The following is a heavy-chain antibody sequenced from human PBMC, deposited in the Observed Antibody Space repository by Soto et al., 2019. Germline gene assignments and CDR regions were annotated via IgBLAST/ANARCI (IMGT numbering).Heavy chain of an antibody. V-gene: IGHV4-59*01. J-gene: IGHJ5*02. Sequence: PSETLSLTCTVSGGSISSYYWSRIRQPPGKGLEWIGYIYYSGSTNYNPSLKSRVTISVDTSKNQFSLKLSSVTAADTAVYYCARSKSGWLLYSSSSSWFDPWGQGTLVTVSS. D-gene: IGHD6-6*01. CDR1: GGSISSYY. CDR3: ARSKSGWLLYSSSSSWFDP. CDR2: IYYSGST.